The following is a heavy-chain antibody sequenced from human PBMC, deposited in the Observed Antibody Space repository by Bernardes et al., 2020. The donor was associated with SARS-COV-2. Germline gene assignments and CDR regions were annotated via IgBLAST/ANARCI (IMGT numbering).Heavy chain of an antibody. Sequence: ASVKVSCKASGYTFIDYYIHWVRQAPGQGLEWMGWINPNSGGTNHAQKFQGMVAMTRDLSIGTVYMELSSLRYDDTAVYYCARGRWLQADAFDIWGQGTLVTVSS. V-gene: IGHV1-2*02. D-gene: IGHD6-19*01. CDR1: GYTFIDYY. CDR2: INPNSGGT. CDR3: ARGRWLQADAFDI. J-gene: IGHJ3*02.